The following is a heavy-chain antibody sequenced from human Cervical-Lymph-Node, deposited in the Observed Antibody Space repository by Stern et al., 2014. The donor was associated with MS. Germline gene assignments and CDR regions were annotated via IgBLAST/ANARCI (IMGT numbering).Heavy chain of an antibody. V-gene: IGHV1-3*01. CDR2: ISAADGDT. CDR1: GYAFTSYE. D-gene: IGHD3-10*01. J-gene: IGHJ3*01. CDR3: ARDLSGFDAFDV. Sequence: QVQLVQSGAEVKKPGASVKVSCKASGYAFTSYEMNWVRQAPGQRPEWMGRISAADGDTKYSQKFQDRVSITSDTSATTAYMELTSLISEDTAVYYCARDLSGFDAFDVWGQGTLVTVSS.